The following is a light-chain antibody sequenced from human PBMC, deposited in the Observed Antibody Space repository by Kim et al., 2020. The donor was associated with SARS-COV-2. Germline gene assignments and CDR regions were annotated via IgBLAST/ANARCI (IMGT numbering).Light chain of an antibody. CDR3: LQHADYPRT. Sequence: DIQMTQSPPAMSASIGDRVSITCRASQGISNYLAWFQQKPGKVPKRLIYVASNLQSGVPSRFSGSGSGTEFTLTVSSLQPEDFAIYSCLQHADYPRTFGQGTKLEI. J-gene: IGKJ1*01. V-gene: IGKV1-17*03. CDR2: VAS. CDR1: QGISNY.